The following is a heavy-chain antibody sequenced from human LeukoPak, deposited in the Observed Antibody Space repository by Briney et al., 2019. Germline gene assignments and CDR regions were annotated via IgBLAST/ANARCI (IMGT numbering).Heavy chain of an antibody. Sequence: PSETLSLTCTVSGGSISSSSYYWGWIRQPPGKGLEWIGSIYYSGSTYYNPSLKSRVTISVDTSKNQFSLKLSPVTAADTAVYYCATLTGGDDAFDIWGQGTMVTVSS. J-gene: IGHJ3*02. CDR1: GGSISSSSYY. D-gene: IGHD4-23*01. V-gene: IGHV4-39*07. CDR3: ATLTGGDDAFDI. CDR2: IYYSGST.